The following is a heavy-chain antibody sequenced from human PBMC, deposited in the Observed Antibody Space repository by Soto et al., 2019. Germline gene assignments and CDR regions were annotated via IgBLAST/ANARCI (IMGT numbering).Heavy chain of an antibody. CDR1: GFTFSVYS. Sequence: EVQLVESGGDLVQRGGSLRLPCVASGFTFSVYSMNWVRQAPGKGLAWFSYITSDTKTIKYADSVKGRFTISRDNAKNSVYLQMNSLRDEDTAVYYCARSVEGHFDYWGQGTVVTVSS. CDR2: ITSDTKTI. CDR3: ARSVEGHFDY. J-gene: IGHJ4*02. V-gene: IGHV3-48*02. D-gene: IGHD6-19*01.